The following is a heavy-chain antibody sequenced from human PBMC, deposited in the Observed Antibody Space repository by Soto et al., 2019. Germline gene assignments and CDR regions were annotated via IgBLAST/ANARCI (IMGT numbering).Heavy chain of an antibody. CDR3: ARSKVTVITPDWFDP. J-gene: IGHJ5*02. CDR2: IYYSGST. V-gene: IGHV4-59*01. D-gene: IGHD3-22*01. CDR1: GGSISSYY. Sequence: SETPSLTCTVSGGSISSYYWSWIRQPPGKGLEWIGYIYYSGSTNYNPSLKSRVTISVDTSKNQFSLKLSSVTAADTAVYYCARSKVTVITPDWFDPWGQGTLVTVS.